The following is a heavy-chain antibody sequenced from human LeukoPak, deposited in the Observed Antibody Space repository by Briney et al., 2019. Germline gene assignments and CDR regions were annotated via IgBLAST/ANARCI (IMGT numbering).Heavy chain of an antibody. D-gene: IGHD3-22*01. CDR3: ARGRYYYETSGYVDY. CDR1: GFTFSDYA. Sequence: GGSLRLSCAASGFTFSDYALHWVRQAPGKGLEWVVLTSYDGSDKYYADSVKGRFTVSRDNSKNTLYLQMSSLRADDTAVYYCARGRYYYETSGYVDYWGQGTLVTVSS. V-gene: IGHV3-30-3*01. CDR2: TSYDGSDK. J-gene: IGHJ4*02.